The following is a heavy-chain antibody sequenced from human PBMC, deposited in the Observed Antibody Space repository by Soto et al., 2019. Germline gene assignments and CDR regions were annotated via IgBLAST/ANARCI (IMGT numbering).Heavy chain of an antibody. Sequence: QVQLVQSGAEVKKPGSSVKVSCKASGGTFSSYAINWVRQAPGQGLEWMGGIIPVFGTANYAQKFQGRVTITADESTSTANMELSSLRFEDTAVYYCAGEWAAGSDGFDIWGQGTMVRVSS. CDR2: IIPVFGTA. CDR3: AGEWAAGSDGFDI. D-gene: IGHD6-13*01. V-gene: IGHV1-69*01. J-gene: IGHJ3*02. CDR1: GGTFSSYA.